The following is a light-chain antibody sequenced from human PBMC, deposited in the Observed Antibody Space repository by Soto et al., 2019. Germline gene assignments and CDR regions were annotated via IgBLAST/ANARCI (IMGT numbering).Light chain of an antibody. CDR1: QSISSW. CDR3: QQYNSYSMYT. Sequence: DIQMTQSPSTLSASVGDRVTITCQAGQSISSWLAWYQQKPGKAPKLLIYKASSLESGVPSRFSGSGSGTEFTLTISSLQPDDFATYYCQQYNSYSMYTFGQGTKLEIK. CDR2: KAS. J-gene: IGKJ2*01. V-gene: IGKV1-5*03.